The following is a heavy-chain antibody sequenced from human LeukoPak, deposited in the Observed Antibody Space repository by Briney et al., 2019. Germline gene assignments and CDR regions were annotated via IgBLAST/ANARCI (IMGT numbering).Heavy chain of an antibody. V-gene: IGHV3-23*01. CDR2: ISSSGGST. CDR1: GFSVSTYA. CDR3: AKDGLHYYRSGLGPFHV. J-gene: IGHJ3*01. D-gene: IGHD2-15*01. Sequence: GGSLRLSCTVSGFTSGFSVSTYAMSWVRQAPGKGLEWVSTISSSGGSTYYADSVKGRFTISRDNSESTLYLQMDTLRADDTAVYYCAKDGLHYYRSGLGPFHVWGQGTMVTVSS.